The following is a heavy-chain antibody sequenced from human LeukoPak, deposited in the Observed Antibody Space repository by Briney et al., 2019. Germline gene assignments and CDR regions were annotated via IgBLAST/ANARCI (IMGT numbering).Heavy chain of an antibody. CDR3: ARVTGYMTEDFFDY. CDR1: GGSFSGYY. V-gene: IGHV4-34*01. Sequence: SETLSLTCAVYGGSFSGYYWSWIRQPPGKGLEWIGEINHSGSTNYNPSLKSRVTISVETSRNQFSLRLSSVTAADTAVYYCARVTGYMTEDFFDYWGQGTLVTVSS. J-gene: IGHJ4*02. CDR2: INHSGST. D-gene: IGHD6-13*01.